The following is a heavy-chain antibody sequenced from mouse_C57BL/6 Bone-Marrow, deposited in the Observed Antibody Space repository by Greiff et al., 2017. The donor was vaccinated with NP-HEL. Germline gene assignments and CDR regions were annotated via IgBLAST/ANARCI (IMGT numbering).Heavy chain of an antibody. CDR2: INSDGVSP. V-gene: IGHV5-2*01. J-gene: IGHJ4*01. D-gene: IGHD2-5*01. CDR1: EYEFPSHD. CDR3: ARHYSKDYAMDY. Sequence: EVKLVESGGGLVQPGESLKLSCESNEYEFPSHDMSWVRKTPEKRLEFVAAINSDGVSPSSPDPLERRFIISRHNTKKTLYRQMSILMSEDTAVYYCARHYSKDYAMDYWGQGTSATVSS.